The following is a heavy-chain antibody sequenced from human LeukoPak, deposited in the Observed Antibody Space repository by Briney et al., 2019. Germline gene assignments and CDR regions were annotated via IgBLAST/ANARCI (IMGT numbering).Heavy chain of an antibody. D-gene: IGHD6-13*01. CDR1: GGSISSGGYY. CDR3: ARGSQQLVYNWFDP. Sequence: PSETLSLTCTVSGGSISSGGYYWSWIRQPPGKGLEWIGYIYHSGSTYYNPSLKSRVTISVDKSKNQFSLKLSSVTAADTAVYYCARGSQQLVYNWFDPWGQGTLVTVSS. V-gene: IGHV4-30-2*01. CDR2: IYHSGST. J-gene: IGHJ5*02.